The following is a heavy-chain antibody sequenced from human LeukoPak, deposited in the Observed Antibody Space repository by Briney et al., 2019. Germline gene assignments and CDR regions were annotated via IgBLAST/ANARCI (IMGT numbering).Heavy chain of an antibody. V-gene: IGHV3-23*01. J-gene: IGHJ5*02. CDR1: GFTFSSYA. CDR2: ISGSGGST. CDR3: AKWHSSSGYNWFDP. D-gene: IGHD6-13*01. Sequence: GGSLRLSCAASGFTFSSYAMSWVRQAPGKGLEWGSAISGSGGSTYYADSVKGRFTISRDNSKNTLYLQMNSLRAEDTAVYYCAKWHSSSGYNWFDPWGQGTLVTVSS.